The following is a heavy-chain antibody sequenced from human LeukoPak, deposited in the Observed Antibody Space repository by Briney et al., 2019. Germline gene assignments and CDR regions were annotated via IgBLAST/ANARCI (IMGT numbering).Heavy chain of an antibody. CDR1: GFSVSNNY. CDR2: IYGDGRT. J-gene: IGHJ6*02. Sequence: GGSLGLSCVVSGFSVSNNYIIWVRQAPGNGLERVSVIYGDGRTSHSASVRGRFTISRDNSKNIVSLQMNNLRAEDTAVYYCARDYGDYESYYYYGMDVWGQGTTVTVSS. D-gene: IGHD4-17*01. V-gene: IGHV3-53*01. CDR3: ARDYGDYESYYYYGMDV.